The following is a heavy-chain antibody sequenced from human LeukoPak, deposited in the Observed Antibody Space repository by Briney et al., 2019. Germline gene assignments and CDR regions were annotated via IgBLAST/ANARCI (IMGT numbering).Heavy chain of an antibody. CDR1: GFTFSSYG. V-gene: IGHV3-30*02. CDR2: IRYDGSNK. J-gene: IGHJ4*02. D-gene: IGHD3-22*01. Sequence: GGSLRLSCAASGFTFSSYGMHWVRQAPGKGLEWVALIRYDGSNKYYADSVKGRFTISRDNSKNTLYLQMNSLRAEDTAVYYCARDGYYYDSSGYTVWGQGTLVTVSS. CDR3: ARDGYYYDSSGYTV.